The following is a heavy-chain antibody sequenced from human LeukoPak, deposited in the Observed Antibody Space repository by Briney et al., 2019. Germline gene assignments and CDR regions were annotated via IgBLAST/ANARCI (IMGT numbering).Heavy chain of an antibody. CDR2: IIPILGIA. Sequence: SVKVSCKASGGTFSSYAISWVRQAPGQGLEWMGRIIPILGIANYAQKFQGRVTITADKSTSTAYMELSSLRSEDTAVDHCASDSSGYGGRYYYYGMDVWGQGTTVTVSS. V-gene: IGHV1-69*04. J-gene: IGHJ6*02. CDR3: ASDSSGYGGRYYYYGMDV. D-gene: IGHD5-12*01. CDR1: GGTFSSYA.